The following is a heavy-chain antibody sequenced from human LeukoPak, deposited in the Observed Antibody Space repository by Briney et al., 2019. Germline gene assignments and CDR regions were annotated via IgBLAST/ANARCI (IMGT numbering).Heavy chain of an antibody. CDR1: GPSISSSSYD. CDR3: ASVIYGSSLAGYFDY. D-gene: IGHD3-10*01. CDR2: IYYSGST. Sequence: SQTLSPTCTVSGPSISSSSYDWGRIRQPPGKGLEWIGSIYYSGSTHYNPSLKSRVTISVDTSKNQFSMKLSSVTAADTAVYYCASVIYGSSLAGYFDYWGQGTLVTVSS. J-gene: IGHJ4*02. V-gene: IGHV4-39*01.